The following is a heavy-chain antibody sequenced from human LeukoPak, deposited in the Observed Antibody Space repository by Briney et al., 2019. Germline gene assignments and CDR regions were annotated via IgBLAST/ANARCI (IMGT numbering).Heavy chain of an antibody. V-gene: IGHV3-23*01. CDR1: GFTFSSYA. J-gene: IGHJ2*01. D-gene: IGHD2-8*01. Sequence: HSGGSLRHSCAASGFTFSSYAMSWVRQAPGKGLEWVSGISGSGGGTYNADSVKGRFTISRDNSKNTLYLQMNSLRAEDTAVYYCAKNGVNYWYFDLWGRGTLVTVSS. CDR2: ISGSGGGT. CDR3: AKNGVNYWYFDL.